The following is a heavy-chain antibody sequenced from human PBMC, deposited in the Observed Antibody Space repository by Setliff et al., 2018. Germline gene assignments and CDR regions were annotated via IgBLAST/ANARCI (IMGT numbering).Heavy chain of an antibody. CDR3: ARQPMDTIMVTFDY. Sequence: ASVKVSCKASGYTFTGYHFHWVRQAPGQGLEWMGWINPNNGDTKSAQKFQGRLTMTRDTSISTAYMELSSLRSDDTAVYYCARQPMDTIMVTFDYWGQGILVTVSS. CDR1: GYTFTGYH. V-gene: IGHV1-2*02. J-gene: IGHJ4*02. D-gene: IGHD5-12*01. CDR2: INPNNGDT.